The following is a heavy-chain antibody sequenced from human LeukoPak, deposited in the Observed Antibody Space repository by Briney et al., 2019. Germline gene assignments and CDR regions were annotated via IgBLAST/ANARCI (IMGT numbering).Heavy chain of an antibody. CDR3: ASSYSGDYFDY. CDR2: ISSSGSTI. J-gene: IGHJ4*02. CDR1: GFTFSSYE. V-gene: IGHV3-48*03. D-gene: IGHD1-26*01. Sequence: PGGSLRLSCAASGFTFSSYEMNWVRQAPGRGLEWVSYISSSGSTIYYADSVKGRFTISRDNAKNSLYLQMNSLRAEDTAVYYCASSYSGDYFDYWGQGTLVTVSS.